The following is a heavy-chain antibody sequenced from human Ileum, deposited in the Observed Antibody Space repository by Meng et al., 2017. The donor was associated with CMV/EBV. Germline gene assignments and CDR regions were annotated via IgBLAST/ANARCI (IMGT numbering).Heavy chain of an antibody. J-gene: IGHJ4*02. CDR1: GGAFSGYY. Sequence: LSLTCAVYGGAFSGYYWSWIRQPPGKGLEWIGEINHSGSTNYNPSLKSRVTISVDTSKNQFSLKLSSVTAADTAVYYCASSEVTTEYWGQGTLVTVSS. CDR2: INHSGST. D-gene: IGHD4-23*01. CDR3: ASSEVTTEY. V-gene: IGHV4-34*01.